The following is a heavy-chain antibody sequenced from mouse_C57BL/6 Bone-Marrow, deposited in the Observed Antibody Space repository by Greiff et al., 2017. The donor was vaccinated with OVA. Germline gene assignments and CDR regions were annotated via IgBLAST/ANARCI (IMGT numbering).Heavy chain of an antibody. J-gene: IGHJ3*01. CDR2: INPSSGYT. D-gene: IGHD2-2*01. Sequence: VQLQQSGAELARPGASVKMSCKASGYTFTSYTMHWVKQRPGQGLEWIGYINPSSGYTKYNQKFKDKATLTADKSSSTAYMQRSSLTSEDSAVYYCARCGYDPWFAYWGQGTLVTVSA. CDR1: GYTFTSYT. CDR3: ARCGYDPWFAY. V-gene: IGHV1-4*01.